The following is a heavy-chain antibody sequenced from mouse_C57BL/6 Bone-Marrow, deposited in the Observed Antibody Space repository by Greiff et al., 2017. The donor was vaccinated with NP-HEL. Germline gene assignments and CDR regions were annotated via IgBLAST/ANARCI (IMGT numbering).Heavy chain of an antibody. CDR2: IDPENGDT. CDR1: GFNLKDDY. V-gene: IGHV14-4*01. D-gene: IGHD1-3*01. J-gene: IGHJ3*01. Sequence: EVQLQQSGAELVRPGASVKLSCTASGFNLKDDYMPWVKQRPEQGLEWIGWIDPENGDTEYASKFQGKATITADTSSNTACLQLSSLTFEDTAVYYGRSSFAYWGQGTLVTVSA. CDR3: RSSFAY.